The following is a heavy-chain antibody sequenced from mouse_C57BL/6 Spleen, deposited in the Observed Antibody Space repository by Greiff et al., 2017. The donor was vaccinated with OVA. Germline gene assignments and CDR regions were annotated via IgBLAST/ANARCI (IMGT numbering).Heavy chain of an antibody. CDR1: GYTFTSYW. Sequence: QVQLQQPGAELVRPGSSVKLSCKASGYTFTSYWMDWVKQRPGQGLEWIGNIYPSDSETHYNQKFKDKATLTVDKSSSTAYMQLSSLTSEDSAVYYCAREILNLYFDVWGTGTTVTVSS. CDR3: AREILNLYFDV. CDR2: IYPSDSET. J-gene: IGHJ1*03. D-gene: IGHD1-3*01. V-gene: IGHV1-61*01.